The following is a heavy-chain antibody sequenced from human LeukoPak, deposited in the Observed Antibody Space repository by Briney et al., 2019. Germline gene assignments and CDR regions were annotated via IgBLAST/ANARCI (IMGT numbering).Heavy chain of an antibody. Sequence: GSLRLSCAASGLTFSSYAMSWVRQPPGKGLEWIGEINHSGSTNYNPSLKSRVTISVDTSKNQFSLKLSSVTAADTAVYYCARATTLLIDYWGQGTLVTVSS. J-gene: IGHJ4*02. V-gene: IGHV4-34*01. CDR3: ARATTLLIDY. D-gene: IGHD3-10*01. CDR2: INHSGST. CDR1: GLTFSSYA.